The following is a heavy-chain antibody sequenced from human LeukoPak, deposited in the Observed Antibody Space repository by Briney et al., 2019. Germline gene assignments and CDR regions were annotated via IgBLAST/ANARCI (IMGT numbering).Heavy chain of an antibody. CDR2: IYYSGST. J-gene: IGHJ4*02. D-gene: IGHD6-19*01. Sequence: PSETLSLTCTVSGGSISSYYWSWIRQPPGKGLGWIGYIYYSGSTYYNPSLKSRVTISVDTSKNQFSLKLSSVTAADTAVYYCARGSSGWLAYWGQGTLVTVSS. CDR1: GGSISSYY. V-gene: IGHV4-59*12. CDR3: ARGSSGWLAY.